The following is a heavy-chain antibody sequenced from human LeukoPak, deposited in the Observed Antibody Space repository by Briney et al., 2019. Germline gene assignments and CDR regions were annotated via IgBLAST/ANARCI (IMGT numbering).Heavy chain of an antibody. CDR2: IYPGDSDT. Sequence: GESLKISCKGSGYSFTSYWIGWVRQMPGKGLEWMGIIYPGDSDTRYSPSFQGQVTISADRSISTAYLQWSSLKASDTAMYYCARPPSVGASREGVDAFDIWGQGTMVTVSS. CDR3: ARPPSVGASREGVDAFDI. D-gene: IGHD1-26*01. J-gene: IGHJ3*02. CDR1: GYSFTSYW. V-gene: IGHV5-51*01.